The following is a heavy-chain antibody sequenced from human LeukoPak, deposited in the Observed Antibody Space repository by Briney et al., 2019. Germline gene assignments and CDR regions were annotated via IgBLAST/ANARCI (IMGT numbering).Heavy chain of an antibody. J-gene: IGHJ6*02. CDR1: GFTFSAYA. Sequence: GGSLRLSCEASGFTFSAYAMTWVRQAPGKGLEWVSSIGSYNKQLYSESVRGRFAISRNNSKSMLFLQLNSLRAEDTALYYCARDLHYYVAMDLWGQGTTVTVSS. V-gene: IGHV3-23*01. CDR2: IGSYNKQ. D-gene: IGHD3-10*02. CDR3: ARDLHYYVAMDL.